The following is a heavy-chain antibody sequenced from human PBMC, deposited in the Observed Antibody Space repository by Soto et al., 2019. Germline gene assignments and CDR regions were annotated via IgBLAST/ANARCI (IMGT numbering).Heavy chain of an antibody. V-gene: IGHV3-33*01. CDR3: ARATSVGQQLVQNWFDP. D-gene: IGHD6-13*01. J-gene: IGHJ5*02. CDR1: GFTFSSYG. CDR2: IRYDGSNK. Sequence: GGSLRLSCAASGFTFSSYGMHWVRQAPGKGLEWVAVIRYDGSNKYYADSVKGRFTISRDNSKNTLYLQMNSLRAEDTAVYYCARATSVGQQLVQNWFDPWGQGTLVTVSS.